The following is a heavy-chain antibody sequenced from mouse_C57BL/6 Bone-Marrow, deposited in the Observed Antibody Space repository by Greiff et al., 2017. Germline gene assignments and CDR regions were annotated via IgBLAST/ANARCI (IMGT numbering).Heavy chain of an antibody. Sequence: EVKVVESGGGLVKPGGSLKLSCAASGFTFSSYAMSWVRQTPEKRLEWVATISDGGSYTYYPDNVKGRFTISRDNAKNNLYLQMSHLKSEDTAMYYCARAPDGPYAMDYWGQGTSVTVSS. V-gene: IGHV5-4*03. CDR3: ARAPDGPYAMDY. J-gene: IGHJ4*01. CDR1: GFTFSSYA. CDR2: ISDGGSYT. D-gene: IGHD2-3*01.